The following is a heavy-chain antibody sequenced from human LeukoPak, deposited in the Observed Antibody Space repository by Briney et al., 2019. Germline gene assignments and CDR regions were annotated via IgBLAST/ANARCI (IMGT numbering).Heavy chain of an antibody. J-gene: IGHJ4*02. D-gene: IGHD3-3*01. CDR1: GLTFSSHA. CDR3: ATSDDLWSGMDN. Sequence: GGSLRLSCAASGLTFSSHATSWVRQAPGKGLEWVSSISSSSSYIYYADSVKGRFTISRDNAKNSLYLQMDSLRAEDTAVYYCATSDDLWSGMDNWGQGTLVTVSS. V-gene: IGHV3-21*01. CDR2: ISSSSSYI.